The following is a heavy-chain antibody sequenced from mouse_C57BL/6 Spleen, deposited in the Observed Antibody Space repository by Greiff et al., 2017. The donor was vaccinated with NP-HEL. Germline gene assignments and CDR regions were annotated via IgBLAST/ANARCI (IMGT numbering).Heavy chain of an antibody. Sequence: EVQLQQSGAELVRPGASVKLSCTASGFNIKDYYMHWVKQRPEQGLEWIGRIDPEDGDTEYAPKFQGKATMTADTSSNTAYLQLSNLTSEDTAVYYCTTSLATDYYAMDYWGQGTSVTVSS. J-gene: IGHJ4*01. D-gene: IGHD1-1*01. CDR2: IDPEDGDT. CDR3: TTSLATDYYAMDY. V-gene: IGHV14-1*01. CDR1: GFNIKDYY.